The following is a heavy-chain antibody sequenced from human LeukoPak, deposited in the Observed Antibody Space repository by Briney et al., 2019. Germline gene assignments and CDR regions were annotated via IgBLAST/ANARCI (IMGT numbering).Heavy chain of an antibody. CDR3: ARDSSGFDY. V-gene: IGHV4-34*01. J-gene: IGHJ4*02. CDR1: GGSFSGYY. D-gene: IGHD3-22*01. CDR2: INHSGST. Sequence: KPSETLSLTCAVYGGSFSGYYWSWIRQPPGKGLEWIGEINHSGSTNYNPSLKSRVTISVDTSKNQFSLKLSSVTAADTAVYYCARDSSGFDYWGQGTLVTVSP.